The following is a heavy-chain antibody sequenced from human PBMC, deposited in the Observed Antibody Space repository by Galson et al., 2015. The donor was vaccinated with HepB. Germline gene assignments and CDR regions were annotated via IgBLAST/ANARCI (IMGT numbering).Heavy chain of an antibody. CDR1: GFTFSSYS. V-gene: IGHV3-21*01. CDR2: ISCSSSYI. Sequence: SLRLSCAASGFTFSSYSMNWVRQAPGKGLEWVSSISCSSSYIYYADSVKGRFTISRDNAKNSLCPQMNSLRAEDTAVYYCARDQEVYYYDSSGYSIFDAFDIWGQGTMVTVSS. D-gene: IGHD3-22*01. J-gene: IGHJ3*02. CDR3: ARDQEVYYYDSSGYSIFDAFDI.